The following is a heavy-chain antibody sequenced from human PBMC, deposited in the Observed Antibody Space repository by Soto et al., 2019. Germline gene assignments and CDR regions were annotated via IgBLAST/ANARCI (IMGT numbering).Heavy chain of an antibody. D-gene: IGHD6-13*01. Sequence: QAQVVQSGAEVRKPGSSVKLSCKASEGTFNSYAIAWVRQAPGQGLEWMGGIIPYYNTLNYAQKFQDRVTIAADDSTNTVYMELSSLSSDDTAVYFCAGGASRWYPYVVVSWAQGTLVTVSS. CDR2: IIPYYNTL. CDR3: AGGASRWYPYVVVS. CDR1: EGTFNSYA. V-gene: IGHV1-69*01. J-gene: IGHJ5*02.